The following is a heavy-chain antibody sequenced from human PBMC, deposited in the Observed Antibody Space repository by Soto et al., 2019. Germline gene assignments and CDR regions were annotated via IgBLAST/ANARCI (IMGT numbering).Heavy chain of an antibody. Sequence: PSETLSLTCTVSGGSISSYYWSWIRQHPGKGLEWIGYIYYSGCTNYNPSLKSRVTISVDTSKNQFSLKLSSVTAADTAVYYCARDLSDFWSGYYTGWFDPWGQGTLVTVSS. V-gene: IGHV4-59*01. CDR3: ARDLSDFWSGYYTGWFDP. J-gene: IGHJ5*02. CDR1: GGSISSYY. CDR2: IYYSGCT. D-gene: IGHD3-3*01.